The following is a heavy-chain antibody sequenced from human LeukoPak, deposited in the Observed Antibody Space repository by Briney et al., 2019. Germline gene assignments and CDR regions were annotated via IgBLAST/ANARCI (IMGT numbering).Heavy chain of an antibody. D-gene: IGHD3-10*01. V-gene: IGHV3-21*01. CDR1: GFTFSSYS. Sequence: GGSLRLSCAASGFTFSSYSMNWVRQAPGKGLEWVSSISSSSSYIYYADSVKGRFTISRDNAKNSLYLQMNSLRAEDTAVYYCARKTVLLWFGEPETRFDYWGQGALVTVSS. J-gene: IGHJ4*02. CDR3: ARKTVLLWFGEPETRFDY. CDR2: ISSSSSYI.